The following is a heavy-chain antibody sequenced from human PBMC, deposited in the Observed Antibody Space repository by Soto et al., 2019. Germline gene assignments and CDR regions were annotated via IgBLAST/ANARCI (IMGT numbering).Heavy chain of an antibody. D-gene: IGHD1-26*01. CDR3: ARGGELSVTNPGHWFDP. Sequence: QVQLVQSGAEVKKPGSSVKVSCKASGGTFSSYAISWVRQAPGQGLEWMGGIIPIFGTANYEQKFQGRVTITADESTSTAYMELSSLRSEDTAVYYCARGGELSVTNPGHWFDPWGQGTLVTVSS. CDR2: IIPIFGTA. J-gene: IGHJ5*02. V-gene: IGHV1-69*12. CDR1: GGTFSSYA.